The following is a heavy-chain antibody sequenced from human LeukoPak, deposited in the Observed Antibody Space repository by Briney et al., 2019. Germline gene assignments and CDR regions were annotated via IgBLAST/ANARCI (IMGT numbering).Heavy chain of an antibody. D-gene: IGHD3-3*01. CDR1: GFIFSSYA. V-gene: IGHV3-30*04. Sequence: GGSLRLSCAASGFIFSSYAMHWVRQAPGKGLEWVTVISYDESNKYYADSVKGRFTISRDNAKNSLYLQMNSLRAEDTAVYYCARDSAYDRDYWGQGTLVTVSS. CDR2: ISYDESNK. CDR3: ARDSAYDRDY. J-gene: IGHJ4*02.